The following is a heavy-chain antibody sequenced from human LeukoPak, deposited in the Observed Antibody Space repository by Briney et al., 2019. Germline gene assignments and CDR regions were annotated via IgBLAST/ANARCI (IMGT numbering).Heavy chain of an antibody. CDR2: ICAYNGNT. CDR1: GYSFTSYG. Sequence: ASVKVSSKASGYSFTSYGISWVRQAPGQGREWMGWICAYNGNTNYAQKLQGRVTMTTDTSTSTAYMELRSLRSDDTAVYYCARDYMVPNDYWGQGTLVTVSS. J-gene: IGHJ4*02. D-gene: IGHD3-10*01. V-gene: IGHV1-18*01. CDR3: ARDYMVPNDY.